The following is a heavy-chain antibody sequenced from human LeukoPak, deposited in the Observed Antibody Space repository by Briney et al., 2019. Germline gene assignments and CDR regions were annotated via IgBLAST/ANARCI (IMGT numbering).Heavy chain of an antibody. J-gene: IGHJ2*01. CDR2: ISGSGGNT. CDR3: AKDSEGYFDL. CDR1: GFTFSNYA. V-gene: IGHV3-23*01. Sequence: PGGSLRLSCAASGFTFSNYAMSWVRQAPGKGLEWVSVISGSGGNTYYADSVKGRFTISRDNAKNSLYLQMNSLRAEDMALYYCAKDSEGYFDLWGRGTLVTVSS.